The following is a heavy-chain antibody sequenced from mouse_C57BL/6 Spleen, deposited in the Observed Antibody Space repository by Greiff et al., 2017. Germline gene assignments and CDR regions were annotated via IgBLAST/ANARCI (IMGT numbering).Heavy chain of an antibody. V-gene: IGHV3-6*01. D-gene: IGHD2-5*01. CDR1: GYSFTSGYY. CDR3: ATYNSNDDY. J-gene: IGHJ2*01. CDR2: ISYDGSN. Sequence: EVKLEQPGPGLVKPSHSLSLTCSVSGYSFTSGYYWNWKRQFPRNNLEWMGYISYDGSNNYNPSLKNLISITRDTSKNQFCLKLNAVTTEDTATYYCATYNSNDDYWGQGTTLTVSS.